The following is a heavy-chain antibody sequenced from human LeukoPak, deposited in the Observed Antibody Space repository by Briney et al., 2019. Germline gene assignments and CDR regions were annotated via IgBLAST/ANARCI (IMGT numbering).Heavy chain of an antibody. D-gene: IGHD6-13*01. CDR2: IYPGDSDT. Sequence: GESLKLSCQGSGYSFSNFWIGWVRQMPGKGLEWMGIIYPGDSDTRYSPSFQGQVTISADKSISTAYLQWSSLKASDTAMYYCARPRFIAAAGTRGGAFDIWGQGTMVTVSS. J-gene: IGHJ3*02. CDR1: GYSFSNFW. V-gene: IGHV5-51*01. CDR3: ARPRFIAAAGTRGGAFDI.